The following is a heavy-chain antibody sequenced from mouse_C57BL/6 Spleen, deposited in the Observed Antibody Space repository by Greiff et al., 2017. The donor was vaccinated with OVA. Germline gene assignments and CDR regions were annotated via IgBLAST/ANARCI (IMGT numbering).Heavy chain of an antibody. Sequence: EVKLMESGGGLVQPGGSLSLSCAASGFTFTDYYMSWVRQPPGKALEWLGFIRNKANGYTTEYSVSVKGRFTVSRDNSQSILYLQMNALRAEDSATYYCALAYYSNYPDYWGQGTTLTVSS. CDR1: GFTFTDYY. D-gene: IGHD2-5*01. V-gene: IGHV7-3*01. J-gene: IGHJ2*01. CDR3: ALAYYSNYPDY. CDR2: IRNKANGYTT.